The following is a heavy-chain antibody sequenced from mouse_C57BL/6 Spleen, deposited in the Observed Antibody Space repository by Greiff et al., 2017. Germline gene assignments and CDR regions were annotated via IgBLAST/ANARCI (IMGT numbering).Heavy chain of an antibody. Sequence: EVKLMESGGGLVKPGGSLKLSCAASGFTFSDYGMHWVRQAPEKGLEWVAYISSGSSTIYYADTVKGRFTISRDNAKNTLFLQMTSLRSEDTAMYYCAFYDGYHYYAMDYWGQGTSVTVSS. CDR3: AFYDGYHYYAMDY. J-gene: IGHJ4*01. CDR2: ISSGSSTI. D-gene: IGHD2-3*01. CDR1: GFTFSDYG. V-gene: IGHV5-17*01.